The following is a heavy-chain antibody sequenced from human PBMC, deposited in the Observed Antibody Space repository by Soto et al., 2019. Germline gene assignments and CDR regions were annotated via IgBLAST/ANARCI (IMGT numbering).Heavy chain of an antibody. J-gene: IGHJ5*02. V-gene: IGHV4-30-4*01. CDR1: GGSISSGDYY. Sequence: SETLSLTCTVSGGSISSGDYYWSWIRQPPGKGLEWIGYIYYSGSAYYNPSLKSRVTISVDTSKNQFSLKLSSVTAADTAVYYCARDPSGYLSGFDPWGQGTLVTVSS. CDR3: ARDPSGYLSGFDP. D-gene: IGHD5-18*01. CDR2: IYYSGSA.